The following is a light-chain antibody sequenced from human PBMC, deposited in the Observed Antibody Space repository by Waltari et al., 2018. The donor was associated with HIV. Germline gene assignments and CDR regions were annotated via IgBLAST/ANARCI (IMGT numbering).Light chain of an antibody. CDR3: QQYSSYSPMYT. V-gene: IGKV1-5*03. J-gene: IGKJ2*01. CDR2: KAS. CDR1: QSISRW. Sequence: DIQMTQSPTILSASVGDRVTITCRAIQSISRWLAWYQQKPGKGPKLLIYKASSLESGVPSRFSGSGSGTEFTLTINGLQPDDFATYYCQQYSSYSPMYTFGLGTKLEIK.